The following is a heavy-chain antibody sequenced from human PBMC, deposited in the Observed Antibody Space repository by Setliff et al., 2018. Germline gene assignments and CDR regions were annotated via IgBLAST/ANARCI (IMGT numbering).Heavy chain of an antibody. D-gene: IGHD3-10*01. CDR2: IKTDTASP. J-gene: IGHJ6*03. Sequence: ASVKVSCKTSGYTFTDYSIHWVRQAPGQGLEWMGWIKTDTASPTYARGFTGRLVFSLDTSVGTTFLQISSLKAEDTAVYYFARGIYYYSSGGFYYMDVWGKGTTVTVSS. CDR3: ARGIYYYSSGGFYYMDV. V-gene: IGHV7-4-1*02. CDR1: GYTFTDYS.